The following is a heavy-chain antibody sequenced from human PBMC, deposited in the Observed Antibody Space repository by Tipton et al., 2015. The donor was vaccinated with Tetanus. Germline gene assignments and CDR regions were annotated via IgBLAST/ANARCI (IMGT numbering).Heavy chain of an antibody. D-gene: IGHD2-15*01. CDR1: GFSFSGSS. Sequence: CAASGFSFSGSSMSWVRQAPGKGLEWVSSIRASDGSTYYADSVKGRFTISRDNSKNTLYLQMNSLRAEDTAVYYCAREADCSGGSCFSGDFDNWGQGTQVTVSS. V-gene: IGHV3-23*01. J-gene: IGHJ4*02. CDR2: IRASDGST. CDR3: AREADCSGGSCFSGDFDN.